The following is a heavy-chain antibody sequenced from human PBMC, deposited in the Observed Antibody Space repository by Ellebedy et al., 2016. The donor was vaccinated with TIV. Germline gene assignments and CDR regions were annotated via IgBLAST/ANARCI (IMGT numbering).Heavy chain of an antibody. CDR3: ARMYSSGWYGGGYFDL. J-gene: IGHJ2*01. Sequence: MPSETLSLTCTVSGGSISSYYWSWIRQPPGKGLEWIGYIYYSGSTNYNPSLKSRVTISVDTSKNQFSLKLSSVTPADTAVYYCARMYSSGWYGGGYFDLWGRGTLVTVSS. D-gene: IGHD6-19*01. CDR2: IYYSGST. CDR1: GGSISSYY. V-gene: IGHV4-59*01.